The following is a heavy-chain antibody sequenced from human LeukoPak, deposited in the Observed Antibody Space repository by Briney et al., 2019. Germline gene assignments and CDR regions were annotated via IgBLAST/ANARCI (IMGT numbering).Heavy chain of an antibody. Sequence: ASVKVSCKASGYTFTGYYMHWVRQAPGQGLEWMGWINPNSGGTNYAQKFQGWVTMTRDTSISTAYMELSRLRSDDTAVYYCARGVSISGGSGWFDPWGQGTLVTVSS. V-gene: IGHV1-2*04. D-gene: IGHD1-14*01. CDR2: INPNSGGT. J-gene: IGHJ5*02. CDR3: ARGVSISGGSGWFDP. CDR1: GYTFTGYY.